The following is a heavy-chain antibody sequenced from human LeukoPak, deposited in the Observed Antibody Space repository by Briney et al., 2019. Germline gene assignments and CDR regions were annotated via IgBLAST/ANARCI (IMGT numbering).Heavy chain of an antibody. CDR1: GFTFSSYE. CDR2: ISSSGSTI. D-gene: IGHD6-19*01. V-gene: IGHV3-48*03. Sequence: GRSLRLSCAASGFTFSSYEMNWVRQAPGKGLEWVSYISSSGSTIYYADSVKGRFTISRDNAKNSLYLQMNSLRAEDTAVYYCATDPPSGAGRDYWGQGTLVTVSS. J-gene: IGHJ4*02. CDR3: ATDPPSGAGRDY.